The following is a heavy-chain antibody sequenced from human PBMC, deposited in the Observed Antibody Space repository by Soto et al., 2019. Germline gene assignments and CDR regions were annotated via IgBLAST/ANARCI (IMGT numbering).Heavy chain of an antibody. D-gene: IGHD3-22*01. Sequence: GGSLRLSCAASGFTFSSYAMSWVRQAPGKGLEWVSAISGSGGSIYYADSVKGRFTISRDNSKNTLYLQMNSLRAEDTAVYYCAKSKKGYYDSSGYYSVYYFDYWGQGTLVTVSS. J-gene: IGHJ4*02. CDR1: GFTFSSYA. CDR2: ISGSGGSI. CDR3: AKSKKGYYDSSGYYSVYYFDY. V-gene: IGHV3-23*01.